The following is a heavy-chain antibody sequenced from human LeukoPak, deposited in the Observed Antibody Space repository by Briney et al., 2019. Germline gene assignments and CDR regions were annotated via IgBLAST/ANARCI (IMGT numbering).Heavy chain of an antibody. CDR3: ARTCSSSSCYMVH. D-gene: IGHD2-2*02. CDR2: ISVYNGNT. CDR1: GYTFANFG. Sequence: SVKVSCKASGYTFANFGISWVRQAPGQGLEWMGWISVYNGNTNYAQNLQGRVTLTTDTSTSTAYMELRSLRSDDTALYYCARTCSSSSCYMVHWGQGTLVTVSS. V-gene: IGHV1-18*01. J-gene: IGHJ4*02.